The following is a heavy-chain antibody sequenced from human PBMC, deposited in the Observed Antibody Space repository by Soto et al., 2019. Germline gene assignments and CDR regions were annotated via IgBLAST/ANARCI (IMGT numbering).Heavy chain of an antibody. V-gene: IGHV3-23*01. Sequence: GKGLEWVSAISGSGGSTYYADSVKGRFTISRDNSKNTLYLQMNSLRAEDTAVYYCAKDFPPYCGRDCYRHGMEVWGQGSTVPISS. CDR3: AKDFPPYCGRDCYRHGMEV. D-gene: IGHD2-21*02. CDR2: ISGSGGST. J-gene: IGHJ6*01.